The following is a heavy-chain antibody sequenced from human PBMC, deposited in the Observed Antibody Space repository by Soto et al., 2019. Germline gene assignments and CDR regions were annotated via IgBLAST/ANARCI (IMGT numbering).Heavy chain of an antibody. D-gene: IGHD1-1*01. J-gene: IGHJ4*02. CDR3: ARAPDGTVAFDV. CDR2: IYYRGGT. Sequence: SETLSLTCTVSGGSVSSGAYYWSWIRQHPGKGLEWIGYIYYRGGTYYNPSLRGRITISSDTSKNQFSLKLSSVTAADTAVYYCARAPDGTVAFDVWGQGTLVTVSS. CDR1: GGSVSSGAYY. V-gene: IGHV4-31*03.